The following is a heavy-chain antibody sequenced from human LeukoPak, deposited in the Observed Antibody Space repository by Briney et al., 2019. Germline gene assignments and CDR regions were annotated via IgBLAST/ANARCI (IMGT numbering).Heavy chain of an antibody. V-gene: IGHV3-15*01. D-gene: IGHD6-13*01. CDR2: IKSKTDGGTT. CDR3: TTDRRSSSSYGRYYFDY. Sequence: GGSLRLSCAASGFTFSYAWMSWVRQAPGKGLEWVGRIKSKTDGGTTDYAAPVKGRFTISRDDSKNTLYLQMDSLKTEDIAVYYCTTDRRSSSSYGRYYFDYWGQGTLITVSS. J-gene: IGHJ4*02. CDR1: GFTFSYAW.